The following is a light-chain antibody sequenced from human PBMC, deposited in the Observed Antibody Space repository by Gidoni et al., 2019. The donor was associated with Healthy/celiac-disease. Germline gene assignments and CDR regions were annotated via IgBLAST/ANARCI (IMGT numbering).Light chain of an antibody. V-gene: IGKV1-9*01. J-gene: IGKJ3*01. CDR2: AAS. CDR3: EQLNSYPLT. CDR1: QGISSY. Sequence: DIQLTKSPSFLSASVGDRVTITCRASQGISSYLAWYQQKPGKAPKLLIYAASTLQSGVPSRFSGSGSGTEFTLTISSLQPEDFATYYCEQLNSYPLTFGPGTKVDIK.